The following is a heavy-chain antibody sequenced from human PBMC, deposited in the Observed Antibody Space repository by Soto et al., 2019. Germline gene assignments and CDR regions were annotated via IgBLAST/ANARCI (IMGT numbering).Heavy chain of an antibody. J-gene: IGHJ4*02. V-gene: IGHV4-31*03. CDR2: IYYSGST. D-gene: IGHD4-17*01. CDR1: GGSISSGGYY. Sequence: SETLSLTCTVSGGSISSGGYYWSWIRQHPGKGLEWIGYIYYSGSTYYNPSLKSRVTISVDTSKNQFSLKLSSVTAADTAVYYCARWANGDYSFDYWGQGTLVTVSS. CDR3: ARWANGDYSFDY.